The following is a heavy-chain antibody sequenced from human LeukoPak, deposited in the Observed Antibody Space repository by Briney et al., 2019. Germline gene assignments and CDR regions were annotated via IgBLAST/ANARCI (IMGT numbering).Heavy chain of an antibody. CDR2: IYYSGST. D-gene: IGHD2-2*01. CDR1: GGSISSYY. J-gene: IGHJ4*02. CDR3: ARWGGDCSSTSCYPFDY. Sequence: SETLSLTCTVSGGSISSYYWSWIRQPPGKGLEWIGYIYYSGSTNYNPSLKSRVTISVDTSKNQFSLKLSSVTAADTAVYYCARWGGDCSSTSCYPFDYWGQGTLVTVSS. V-gene: IGHV4-59*12.